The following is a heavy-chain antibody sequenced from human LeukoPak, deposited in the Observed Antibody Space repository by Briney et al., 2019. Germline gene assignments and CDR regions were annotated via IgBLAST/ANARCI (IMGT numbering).Heavy chain of an antibody. CDR1: GFIFNNYA. Sequence: PGRSLRLSCAGSGFIFNNYAKHWVRQPPGKGLEWVSGISRNSGSIDYADSVKGRFTISRDNAKNSLYLQMNSLRVEDTAFYYCAKDNRRHYTSGPNPDSLHWGQGALVTVSS. CDR2: ISRNSGSI. V-gene: IGHV3-9*01. J-gene: IGHJ4*02. D-gene: IGHD6-19*01. CDR3: AKDNRRHYTSGPNPDSLH.